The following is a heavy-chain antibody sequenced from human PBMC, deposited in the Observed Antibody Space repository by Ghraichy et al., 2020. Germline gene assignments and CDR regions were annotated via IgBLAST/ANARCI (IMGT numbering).Heavy chain of an antibody. V-gene: IGHV1-3*01. CDR3: ARLGIVVRAAIGDGYYYYYGMDV. CDR2: LNAGNGNT. CDR1: GYKFTDYA. Sequence: ASVILSCKASGYKFTDYAMHWVRQAPGQRLEWMGWLNAGNGNTKYSQKFQGRVTITRDTSAGAASMELSSLRSEDTAVYYCARLGIVVRAAIGDGYYYYYGMDVWGQGTTVTVSS. J-gene: IGHJ6*02. D-gene: IGHD2-2*01.